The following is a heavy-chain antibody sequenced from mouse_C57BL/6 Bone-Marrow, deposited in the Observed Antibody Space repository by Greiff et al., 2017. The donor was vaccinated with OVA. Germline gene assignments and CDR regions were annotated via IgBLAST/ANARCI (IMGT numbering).Heavy chain of an antibody. CDR3: AIYGSSDTY. Sequence: EVKLQQSGPELVKPGASVKISCKASGYTFTDYYMNWVKQSHGKSLEWIGDINPNNGGTSYNQKFKGKATLTVDKSSSTAYMELRSLTSEDSAVYYCAIYGSSDTYWGQGTLVTVSA. J-gene: IGHJ3*01. CDR1: GYTFTDYY. V-gene: IGHV1-26*01. CDR2: INPNNGGT. D-gene: IGHD1-1*01.